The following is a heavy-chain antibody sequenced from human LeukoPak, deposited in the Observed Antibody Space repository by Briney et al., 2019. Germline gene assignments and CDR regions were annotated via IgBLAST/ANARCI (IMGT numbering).Heavy chain of an antibody. CDR3: AREGGNNHYYINDYNYYYYMDV. Sequence: VGSLRLSCAASGFTFSSYAMHWVRQAPGKGLEYVSAISSNVGSTYYANSVKGRFTISRDNSKNTLYLQMGSLRAEDMAVYYCAREGGNNHYYINDYNYYYYMDVWGKGTTVSLSS. CDR2: ISSNVGST. V-gene: IGHV3-64*01. D-gene: IGHD1-26*01. J-gene: IGHJ6*03. CDR1: GFTFSSYA.